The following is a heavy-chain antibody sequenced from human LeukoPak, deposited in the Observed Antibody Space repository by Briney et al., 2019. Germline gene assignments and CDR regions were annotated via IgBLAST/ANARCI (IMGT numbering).Heavy chain of an antibody. V-gene: IGHV4-39*01. Sequence: PSETLSLTCTVSGGSISSSSYYWGWIRQPPGKGLEWIGSCYYSGSTYYYPSLKSRVTISVDTSKNQFSLKLSSVTAADTAVYYCARVEPGNYYDSSGLGWYFDLWGRGTLVTVSS. CDR2: CYYSGST. CDR1: GGSISSSSYY. J-gene: IGHJ2*01. CDR3: ARVEPGNYYDSSGLGWYFDL. D-gene: IGHD3-22*01.